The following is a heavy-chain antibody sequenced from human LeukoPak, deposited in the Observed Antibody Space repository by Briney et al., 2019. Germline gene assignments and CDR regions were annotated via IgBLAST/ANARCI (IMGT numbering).Heavy chain of an antibody. Sequence: PGGSLRLSCAASGFTFSRSGMHWVRQAPGKGLEWVAVISYDGRNKYYADSVKGRFTISRDNSKNTLYLQMNSLRAEDTAVYYCAKVSGYYGSGSYPLDYWGQGTLVTVSS. D-gene: IGHD3-10*01. CDR1: GFTFSRSG. CDR2: ISYDGRNK. V-gene: IGHV3-30*18. J-gene: IGHJ4*02. CDR3: AKVSGYYGSGSYPLDY.